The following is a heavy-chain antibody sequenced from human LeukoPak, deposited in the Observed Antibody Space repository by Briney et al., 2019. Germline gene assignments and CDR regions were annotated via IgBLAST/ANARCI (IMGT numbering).Heavy chain of an antibody. CDR1: GFTFSSYE. Sequence: PGGSLRLSCAASGFTFSSYEMNWVRQAPGKGLEGVSYISISSSTIDYPDSVKGRFTISRDNAKNSLYLQMNSLRAEDTAVYYCAELGIPMIGGVWGTGTTVTISS. CDR3: AELGIPMIGGV. CDR2: ISISSSTI. V-gene: IGHV3-48*03. D-gene: IGHD3-10*02. J-gene: IGHJ6*04.